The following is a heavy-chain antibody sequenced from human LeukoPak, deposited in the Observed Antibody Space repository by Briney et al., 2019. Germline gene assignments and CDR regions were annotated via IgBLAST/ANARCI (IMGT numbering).Heavy chain of an antibody. D-gene: IGHD2-2*02. J-gene: IGHJ6*02. V-gene: IGHV1-18*01. CDR3: ARVPLRYCSSTSCYNHYYYGMDV. CDR1: GYTFTSYG. Sequence: ASVKVSCKASGYTFTSYGISWVRQAPGQGLEWMGWISAYNGNTNYAQKLQGRVTMTTDTSTSTAYMELSSLRSEDTAVYYCARVPLRYCSSTSCYNHYYYGMDVWGQGTTVTVSS. CDR2: ISAYNGNT.